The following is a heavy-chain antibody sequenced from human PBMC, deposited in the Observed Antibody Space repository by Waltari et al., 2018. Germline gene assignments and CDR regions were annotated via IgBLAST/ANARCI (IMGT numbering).Heavy chain of an antibody. V-gene: IGHV4-61*02. CDR3: VTVGSSIQAFDYFDN. CDR1: GVSITSGSHY. CDR2: IYTSGST. Sequence: QVQLQESGPGLVKPSQTLSLTCSVSGVSITSGSHYWSWIRQPAGKGLEWIGHIYTSGSTKYTPSLKRRDTISVDTSKNQFSLMLSSVTAADTAVYYCVTVGSSIQAFDYFDNWGQGTLVTVSS. D-gene: IGHD3-3*02. J-gene: IGHJ4*02.